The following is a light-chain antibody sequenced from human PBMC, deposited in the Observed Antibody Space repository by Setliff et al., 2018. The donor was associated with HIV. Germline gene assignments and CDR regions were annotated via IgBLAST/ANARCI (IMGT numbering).Light chain of an antibody. CDR2: EVN. J-gene: IGLJ2*01. Sequence: QSALTQPASVSGSPGQSITLSCTGTSSDVGSYDLVSWYQQHPGKAPKLLIYEVNKRPSGISNRFSASKSGNTASLSISGLQPEDEADYYCCSYAGSTALVFGGGTKVTV. V-gene: IGLV2-23*02. CDR3: CSYAGSTALV. CDR1: SSDVGSYDL.